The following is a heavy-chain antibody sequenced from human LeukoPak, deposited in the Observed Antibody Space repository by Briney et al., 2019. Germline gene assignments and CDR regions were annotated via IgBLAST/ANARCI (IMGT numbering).Heavy chain of an antibody. Sequence: SETLSLTCTVSGGSISSGGYYWSWIRQPPGKGLEWIGYIYYSGSTYYNPSLKSRVTISVDTSKNQFSLKLSSVTAADTAVYYCARGVYSYYYGMDVWGQGTTVTVSS. CDR1: GGSISSGGYY. CDR3: ARGVYSYYYGMDV. CDR2: IYYSGST. D-gene: IGHD5-18*01. V-gene: IGHV4-30-4*08. J-gene: IGHJ6*02.